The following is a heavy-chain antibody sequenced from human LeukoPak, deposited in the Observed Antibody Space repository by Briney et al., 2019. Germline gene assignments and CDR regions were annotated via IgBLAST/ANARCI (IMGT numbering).Heavy chain of an antibody. CDR2: ISYDGSNK. CDR3: AKDRGGNDGSPYGMDV. D-gene: IGHD3-22*01. J-gene: IGHJ4*02. V-gene: IGHV3-30*18. CDR1: GFTFSSYA. Sequence: PGGSLRLSCAASGFTFSSYAMHWVRQAPGKGLEWVAVISYDGSNKYYADSVKGRFTISRDNSKNTVYLQMNSLRAEDTAVYYCAKDRGGNDGSPYGMDVWGQGTLVTVSS.